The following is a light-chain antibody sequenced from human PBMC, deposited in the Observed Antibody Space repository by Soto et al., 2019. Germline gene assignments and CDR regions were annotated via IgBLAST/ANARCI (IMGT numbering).Light chain of an antibody. Sequence: MVKTQSPATLSVSPGERATLSCRASQSVSSNLAWYQQKPGQAPRLLIYGASTRATGIPARFSGSGSGTEFTLTVSSLQSEDFAVYYCQQYNNWPYTFGQGTKLEIK. CDR1: QSVSSN. CDR2: GAS. V-gene: IGKV3-15*01. J-gene: IGKJ2*01. CDR3: QQYNNWPYT.